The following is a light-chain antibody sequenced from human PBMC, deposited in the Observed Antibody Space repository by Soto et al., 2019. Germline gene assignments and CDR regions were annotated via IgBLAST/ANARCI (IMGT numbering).Light chain of an antibody. CDR3: AAWDDSLNGRV. CDR1: SSNIGSNT. J-gene: IGLJ1*01. CDR2: SNN. Sequence: QSVLTQPPSASGTPGQRVTISCSGSSSNIGSNTVNWYQQLPGTAPKLLIYSNNQRPSGVPDRFTSSKSGTSASLANSELQSEDEADYYCAAWDDSLNGRVFGTGTKVTVL. V-gene: IGLV1-44*01.